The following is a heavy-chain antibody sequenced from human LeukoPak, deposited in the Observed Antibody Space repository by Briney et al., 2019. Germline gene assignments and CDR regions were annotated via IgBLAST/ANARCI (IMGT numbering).Heavy chain of an antibody. CDR2: ISSSSSYI. V-gene: IGHV3-21*01. CDR1: GFTFSSYS. D-gene: IGHD6-13*01. CDR3: ARVSRSGSSWYWFDP. Sequence: PGGSLRLSCAASGFTFSSYSMNWVRQAPGKGLEWVSSISSSSSYIYYADPVKGRFTISRDNAKNSLYLQMNSLRAEDTAVYYCARVSRSGSSWYWFDPWGQGTLVTVSS. J-gene: IGHJ5*02.